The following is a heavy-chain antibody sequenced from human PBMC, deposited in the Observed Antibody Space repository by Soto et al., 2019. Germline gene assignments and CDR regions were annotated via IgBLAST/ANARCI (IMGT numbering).Heavy chain of an antibody. Sequence: ASVKVSCEASGYTFTSYGISWVRQAPGQGLEWMGWISAYNGNTNYAQKLQGRVTMTTDTSTSTAYMELRSLRSDDTAVYYCARIFIDELVFGWFDPWGQGTQVTVSS. V-gene: IGHV1-18*01. CDR1: GYTFTSYG. CDR2: ISAYNGNT. D-gene: IGHD3-3*01. CDR3: ARIFIDELVFGWFDP. J-gene: IGHJ5*02.